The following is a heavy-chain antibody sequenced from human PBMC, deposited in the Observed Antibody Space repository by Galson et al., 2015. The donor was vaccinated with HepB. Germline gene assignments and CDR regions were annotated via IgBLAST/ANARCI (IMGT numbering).Heavy chain of an antibody. CDR1: GFTISSYA. V-gene: IGHV3-23*01. J-gene: IGHJ6*03. D-gene: IGHD4/OR15-4a*01. CDR2: ISGSGGST. Sequence: SLRLSCAASGFTISSYAISWVRQAPGKGLEWVSAISGSGGSTFYTDSVKGRFTISRDISKNTLYLQMNSLRAEDTAVYYCAKDLVTTGARDDFYYYMDVWGKGTTVTVSS. CDR3: AKDLVTTGARDDFYYYMDV.